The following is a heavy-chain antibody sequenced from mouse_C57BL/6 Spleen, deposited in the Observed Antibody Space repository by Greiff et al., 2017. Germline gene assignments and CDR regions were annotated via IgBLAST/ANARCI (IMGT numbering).Heavy chain of an antibody. CDR2: IDPSDSET. CDR3: ARSGDYDEFDY. J-gene: IGHJ2*01. V-gene: IGHV1-52*01. D-gene: IGHD2-4*01. CDR1: GYTFTSYW. Sequence: QVQLQQPGAELVRPGSSVKLSCKASGYTFTSYWMHWVKQRPIQGLEWIGNIDPSDSETHYNQKFKDKATLTVDKSSSTAYMQRSSLTSEDSAVYYWARSGDYDEFDYWGQGTTRTVSS.